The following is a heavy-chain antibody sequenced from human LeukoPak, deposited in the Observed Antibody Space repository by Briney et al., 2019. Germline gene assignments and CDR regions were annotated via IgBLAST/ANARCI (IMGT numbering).Heavy chain of an antibody. CDR2: INLNNGGT. V-gene: IGHV1-2*02. Sequence: ASVKVSYKASGSSFTDYHMYWVRQAPGQGLEWMGWINLNNGGTNFAQKFQGRVTMTRDVSISTAYMELSSLRSDDTAVYYCARGEGYNPNRYPNDYWGQGTLVTVSS. D-gene: IGHD5-24*01. CDR1: GSSFTDYH. CDR3: ARGEGYNPNRYPNDY. J-gene: IGHJ4*02.